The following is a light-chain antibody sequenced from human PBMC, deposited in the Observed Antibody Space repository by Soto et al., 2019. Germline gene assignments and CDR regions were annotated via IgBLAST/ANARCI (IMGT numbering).Light chain of an antibody. J-gene: IGKJ4*02. CDR1: QSISSW. CDR3: PQASFLPRT. Sequence: DIRMTQSPATLSVSVGDRVTITCRASQSISSWLAWYQQKLGRAPRLLIYAASSLQSGVPSRFSGSGSETDFTLTISILQAEAVVTYCSPQASFLPRTFCDGTKVDIK. CDR2: AAS. V-gene: IGKV1-5*01.